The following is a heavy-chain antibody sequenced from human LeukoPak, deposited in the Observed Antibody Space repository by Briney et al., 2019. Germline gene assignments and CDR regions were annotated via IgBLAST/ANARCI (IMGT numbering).Heavy chain of an antibody. CDR2: INQDGSAK. CDR3: ARAGTTGSVDF. D-gene: IGHD4-17*01. CDR1: GFTFSIYW. V-gene: IGHV3-7*01. J-gene: IGHJ4*02. Sequence: GGSLRLSCAVSGFTFSIYWMSWVRQAPGKGLEWVANINQDGSAKYYVDSVKGRFTISRDSAKNSLFLQMNSLRAEDTAVYYCARAGTTGSVDFWGQGTLVTVSS.